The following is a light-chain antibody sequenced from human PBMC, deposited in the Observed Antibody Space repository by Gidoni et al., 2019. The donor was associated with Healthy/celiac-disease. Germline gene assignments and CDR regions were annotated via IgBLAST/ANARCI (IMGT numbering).Light chain of an antibody. CDR3: QQRSNWEYT. CDR2: DAS. CDR1: QSVSSY. Sequence: EIVLTQSPATLSLSPAERATLSCRASQSVSSYLAWYQQKPGQAPRLLIYDASNRATGIPARCSGSGSGTAFTLTISSLEPEDFAVYYCQQRSNWEYTFGQGTKLEIK. V-gene: IGKV3-11*01. J-gene: IGKJ2*01.